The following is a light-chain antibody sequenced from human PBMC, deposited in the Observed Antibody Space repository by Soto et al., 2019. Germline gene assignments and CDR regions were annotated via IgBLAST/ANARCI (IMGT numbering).Light chain of an antibody. J-gene: IGKJ2*01. CDR1: QSLLHSNGYNY. V-gene: IGKV2-28*01. CDR2: LGS. Sequence: DIVMTQSPLSLSVTPGEPASISCRSSQSLLHSNGYNYLDWYLQKPGQSPQLLIYLGSNRASGVPDRFSGSGSGTEFTLKISRVEAEDVGVYYCMQALQTSYTFGQGTKLEIK. CDR3: MQALQTSYT.